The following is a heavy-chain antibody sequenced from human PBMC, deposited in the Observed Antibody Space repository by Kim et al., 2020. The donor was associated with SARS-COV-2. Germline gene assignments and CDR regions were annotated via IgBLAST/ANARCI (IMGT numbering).Heavy chain of an antibody. V-gene: IGHV1-3*01. D-gene: IGHD3-3*01. CDR1: GYTFTSYA. CDR2: INAGNGNT. Sequence: ASVKVSCKASGYTFTSYAMHWVRQAPGQRLEWMGCINAGNGNTKYSQKFQGRVTITRDTTASTAYMELSSLRSEDTAVYYCASSPIRDFWSGYYIRPVDYWGKGTLVTVS. J-gene: IGHJ4*02. CDR3: ASSPIRDFWSGYYIRPVDY.